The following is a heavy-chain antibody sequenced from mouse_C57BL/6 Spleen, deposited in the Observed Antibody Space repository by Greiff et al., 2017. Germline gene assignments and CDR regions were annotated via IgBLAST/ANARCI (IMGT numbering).Heavy chain of an antibody. CDR2: IYPGDGDT. D-gene: IGHD2-1*01. V-gene: IGHV1-82*01. J-gene: IGHJ4*01. CDR3: ARENYGNYDAMDY. Sequence: VQLQQSGPELVKPGASVKISCKASGYAFSSSWMNWVKQRPGKGLEWIGRIYPGDGDTNYNGKFKGKATLTADKSSSTAYMPLSSLTSEDSAVYFCARENYGNYDAMDYWGQGTSVTVSS. CDR1: GYAFSSSW.